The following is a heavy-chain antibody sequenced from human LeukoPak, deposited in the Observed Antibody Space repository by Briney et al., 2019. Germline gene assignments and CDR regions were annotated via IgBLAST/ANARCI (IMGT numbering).Heavy chain of an antibody. J-gene: IGHJ4*02. Sequence: RPGGSLRLSCAASGFTFSNFAMHWVRQAPGQGLEWVTTISYDANNKYYADSVKGRFTISRDNSKNTVYLQMNSLRAEDTAVYYCARGAGYNYPYYFDYWGQGTLVTVSS. CDR3: ARGAGYNYPYYFDY. V-gene: IGHV3-30*04. CDR2: ISYDANNK. CDR1: GFTFSNFA. D-gene: IGHD5-24*01.